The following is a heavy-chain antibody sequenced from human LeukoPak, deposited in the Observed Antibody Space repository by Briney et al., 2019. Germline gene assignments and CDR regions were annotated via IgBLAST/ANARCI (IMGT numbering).Heavy chain of an antibody. D-gene: IGHD3-10*01. CDR2: IFSNDEK. CDR1: GFSLSNARMG. Sequence: SGPVLVKPTETLTLTCTVSGFSLSNARMGVSWIRQPPGKALECLAHIFSNDEKSYRTSLKSRLTISKDTSKSQVVLTMTNMDPVDTATYYCARHYYGSGSYLLFFDYWGQGTLVTVSS. J-gene: IGHJ4*02. V-gene: IGHV2-26*01. CDR3: ARHYYGSGSYLLFFDY.